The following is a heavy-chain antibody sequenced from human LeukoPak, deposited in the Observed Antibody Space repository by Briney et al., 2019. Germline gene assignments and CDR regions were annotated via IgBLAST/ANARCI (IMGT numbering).Heavy chain of an antibody. Sequence: GGSLRLSCAASGFTFSSYWMSWVRQAPGKGLEWVANIKQDGSEKYYVDSVKGRFTISRDNAKNSLYLQMNSLRADDTAVYYCATSISSEYFQHWGQGTLVTVSS. D-gene: IGHD3-3*02. CDR2: IKQDGSEK. CDR3: ATSISSEYFQH. V-gene: IGHV3-7*03. J-gene: IGHJ1*01. CDR1: GFTFSSYW.